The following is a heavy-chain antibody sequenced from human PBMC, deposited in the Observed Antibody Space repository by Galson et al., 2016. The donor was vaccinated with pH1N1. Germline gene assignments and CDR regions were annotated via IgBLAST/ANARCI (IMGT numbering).Heavy chain of an antibody. CDR1: GFTFSSYS. J-gene: IGHJ6*02. D-gene: IGHD1-14*01. Sequence: SLRLSCAASGFTFSSYSMNWVRQAPGKGLEWVSYISSSSSNIYYADSVTGRFTISRDNAKNSLYLQMNSLRAEDTAVYYCARVNHYYYYGMDVWGQGTTVTVSS. CDR2: ISSSSSNI. CDR3: ARVNHYYYYGMDV. V-gene: IGHV3-48*01.